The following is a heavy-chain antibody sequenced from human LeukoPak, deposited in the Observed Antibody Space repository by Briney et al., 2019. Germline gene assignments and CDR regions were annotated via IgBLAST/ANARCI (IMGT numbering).Heavy chain of an antibody. V-gene: IGHV5-51*01. CDR1: GYSFTSYW. J-gene: IGHJ4*02. Sequence: GESLKISCKGSGYSFTSYWTGWVRQMPGKGLEWMGIIYPGDSDTRYSPSFQGQVTISADKSISTAYLQWRSLKASDTAMYYCARQYGIAVAWGDYWGQGTLVTVSS. CDR3: ARQYGIAVAWGDY. CDR2: IYPGDSDT. D-gene: IGHD6-19*01.